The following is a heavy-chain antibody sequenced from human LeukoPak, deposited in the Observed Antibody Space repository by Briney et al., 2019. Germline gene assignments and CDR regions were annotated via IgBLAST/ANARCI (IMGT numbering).Heavy chain of an antibody. Sequence: SETLSLTCTVSGGSISSYYWSWIRQPPGKGLEWIGYIYYSGSTNYNPSLKSRVTISVDTSKNQFSLKLSSVTAADTAVYYCARDLRITGTLQHWGQGTLVTVSS. V-gene: IGHV4-59*01. CDR2: IYYSGST. CDR1: GGSISSYY. J-gene: IGHJ1*01. D-gene: IGHD1-7*01. CDR3: ARDLRITGTLQH.